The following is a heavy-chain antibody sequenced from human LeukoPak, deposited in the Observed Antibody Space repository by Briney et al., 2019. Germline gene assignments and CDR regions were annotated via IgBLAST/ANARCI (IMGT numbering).Heavy chain of an antibody. CDR1: GYTFTSYG. CDR2: ISAYNGNT. Sequence: ASVKVSCKASGYTFTSYGISWVRQAPGQGLEWMGWISAYNGNTNYAQKLQGRVTMTTDTSTSTAYMELRSLRSDDTAVYYCARDGSSWHADDAFDIWGQGTMVTVSS. CDR3: ARDGSSWHADDAFDI. J-gene: IGHJ3*02. V-gene: IGHV1-18*01. D-gene: IGHD6-13*01.